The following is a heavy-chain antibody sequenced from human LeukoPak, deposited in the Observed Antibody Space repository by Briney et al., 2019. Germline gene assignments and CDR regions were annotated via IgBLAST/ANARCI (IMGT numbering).Heavy chain of an antibody. Sequence: GGSLRLSCAASGFTFSSYWMSWVRQAPGKGLEWVAKIKQDRSEEVYVDSVKGRFTISRDNAKNSLFLQMNTLRAEDTAVYYCARDPYSSTWSYGMDVWGQGTTVTVSS. D-gene: IGHD6-6*01. CDR1: GFTFSSYW. CDR3: ARDPYSSTWSYGMDV. CDR2: IKQDRSEE. V-gene: IGHV3-7*05. J-gene: IGHJ6*02.